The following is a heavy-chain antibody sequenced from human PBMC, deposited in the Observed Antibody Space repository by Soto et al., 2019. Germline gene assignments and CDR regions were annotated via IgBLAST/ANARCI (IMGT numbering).Heavy chain of an antibody. CDR2: IYYSGST. V-gene: IGHV4-39*01. Sequence: LPETLSLTCAVSGDSMSSSDYYWGWIRQPPGKGLEWIGSIYYSGSTYYNPSLQSRVAISVDTSKNQFSLKLKSVTAADTAIYYCARRTVNIRTFYSGLKTHCFDYWGQGAPVTVSS. CDR3: ARRTVNIRTFYSGLKTHCFDY. D-gene: IGHD6-19*01. J-gene: IGHJ4*02. CDR1: GDSMSSSDYY.